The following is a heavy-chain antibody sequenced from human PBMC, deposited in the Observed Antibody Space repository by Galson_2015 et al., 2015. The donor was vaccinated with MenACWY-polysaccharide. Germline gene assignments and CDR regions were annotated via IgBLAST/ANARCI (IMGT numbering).Heavy chain of an antibody. CDR1: GFTFSDHW. CDR2: INEDGSEK. Sequence: SLRLSCAASGFTFSDHWMSWVRQAPGKGLEWVANINEDGSEKHHLDSVKGRFTIYRDNARNSLLLQMNSLRAEDTAVYYCARHLYHMDVWGKGTAVTVSS. CDR3: ARHLYHMDV. J-gene: IGHJ6*03. V-gene: IGHV3-7*01.